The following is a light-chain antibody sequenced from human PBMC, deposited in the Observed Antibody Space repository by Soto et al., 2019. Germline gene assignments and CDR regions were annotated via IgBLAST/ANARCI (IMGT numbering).Light chain of an antibody. J-gene: IGKJ5*01. CDR2: AAS. CDR3: QQYYSYPLIT. V-gene: IGKV1-8*01. Sequence: AIRMTQSPSSFSASTGDRVTITCRASQGISSYLAWYQQKPGKAPKLLIYAASTLQSGVPSRFSGSGSGTDFTLTISCLQSEDFATYYCQQYYSYPLITFDQGTRLEIK. CDR1: QGISSY.